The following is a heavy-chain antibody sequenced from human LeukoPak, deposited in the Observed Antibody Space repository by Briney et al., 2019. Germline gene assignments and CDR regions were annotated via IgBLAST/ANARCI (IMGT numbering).Heavy chain of an antibody. V-gene: IGHV4-61*08. J-gene: IGHJ4*02. CDR3: ARYPAGSGRSGR. CDR1: GDPVSSGGYH. CDR2: IVNSGSA. Sequence: SETLSLTCAVSGDPVSSGGYHWSWIRQPPGKGLEWIGQIVNSGSANYNPSLKSRVTISLDTSKNQFSLKVTSVTMADTAVYYCARYPAGSGRSGRWGQGTLVTVSS. D-gene: IGHD3-10*01.